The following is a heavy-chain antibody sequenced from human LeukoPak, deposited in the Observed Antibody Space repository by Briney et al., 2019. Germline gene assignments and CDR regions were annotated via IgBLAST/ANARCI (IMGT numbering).Heavy chain of an antibody. J-gene: IGHJ4*02. D-gene: IGHD3-22*01. V-gene: IGHV3-30-3*01. CDR3: ARDEGGHYDSSGYHSGY. Sequence: PGGSLRLSCAASGFTFSSYAMHWVRQAPGKGLEWVAVISYDGSNKYYADSVKGRFTISRDNSKNTLYLQMNSLRAEDTAVYYCARDEGGHYDSSGYHSGYWGQGTLVTVSS. CDR1: GFTFSSYA. CDR2: ISYDGSNK.